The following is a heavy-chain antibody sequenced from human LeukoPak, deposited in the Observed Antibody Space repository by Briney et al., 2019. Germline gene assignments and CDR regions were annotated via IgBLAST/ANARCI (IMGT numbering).Heavy chain of an antibody. CDR3: ARDLGYSYGQSDY. CDR2: ISNNGGYT. V-gene: IGHV3-23*01. D-gene: IGHD5-18*01. Sequence: GGSLRLSCAASGFTFSSSAMSWVRQAPGKGLEWVSAISNNGGYTYYADSVQGRFTISRDNSKSTLCLQVNSLRAEDTAVYYCARDLGYSYGQSDYWGQGTLVTVSS. CDR1: GFTFSSSA. J-gene: IGHJ4*02.